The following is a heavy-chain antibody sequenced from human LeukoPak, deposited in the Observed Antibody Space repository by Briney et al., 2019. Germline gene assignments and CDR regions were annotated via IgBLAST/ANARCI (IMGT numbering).Heavy chain of an antibody. CDR2: ISSSSSYI. J-gene: IGHJ4*02. V-gene: IGHV3-21*01. Sequence: GGSLRLSCAASGFTFSSYSMNWVRQAPGKGLEWVSSISSSSSYIYYADSVKGRFTISRDNAKNSLYLQMNSLRAEDTAVYYCARSLAVGATKVGCFDYWGQGTLVTVSS. CDR1: GFTFSSYS. CDR3: ARSLAVGATKVGCFDY. D-gene: IGHD1-26*01.